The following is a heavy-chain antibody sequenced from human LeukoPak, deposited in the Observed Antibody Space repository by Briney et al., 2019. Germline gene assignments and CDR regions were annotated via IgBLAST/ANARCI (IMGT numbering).Heavy chain of an antibody. Sequence: ASVKVSCKASGYTFTGYYMHWVRQAPGQGLEWMGWINPNSGGTNYAQKFQGRVTMTRDTSISTAYMELSRLRSDDTAVYYYARVYSGSYSGDDDDYWGQGTLVTVSS. V-gene: IGHV1-2*02. CDR3: ARVYSGSYSGDDDDY. D-gene: IGHD1-26*01. J-gene: IGHJ4*02. CDR2: INPNSGGT. CDR1: GYTFTGYY.